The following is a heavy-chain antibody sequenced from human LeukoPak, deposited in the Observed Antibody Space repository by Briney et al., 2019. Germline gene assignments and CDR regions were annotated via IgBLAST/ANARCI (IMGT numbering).Heavy chain of an antibody. Sequence: GGSLRLSCAASGFTFSSSAVHWVRQAPGKGLEWIAFISFNGDIKYYADSVTGRFSISRDNSKNMVYLQMNSLRAEDTALYYCERQSYDFWSRSMDVWGQGTMVTVSS. V-gene: IGHV3-30-3*01. CDR1: GFTFSSSA. J-gene: IGHJ6*02. CDR2: ISFNGDIK. CDR3: ERQSYDFWSRSMDV. D-gene: IGHD3-3*01.